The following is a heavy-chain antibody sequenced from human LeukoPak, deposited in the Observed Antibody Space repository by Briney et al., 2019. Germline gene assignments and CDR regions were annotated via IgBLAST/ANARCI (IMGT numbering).Heavy chain of an antibody. V-gene: IGHV4-59*08. Sequence: SSETLSLTCTVSGGSISSYYWSWIRQPPGKGLEWIGYTYYSGSTNYNPSLKSRVTISVDTSKNQFSLKLSSVTAADTAVYYCARVPLYGSGSYIDYWGQGTLVTVSS. D-gene: IGHD3-10*01. J-gene: IGHJ4*02. CDR2: TYYSGST. CDR1: GGSISSYY. CDR3: ARVPLYGSGSYIDY.